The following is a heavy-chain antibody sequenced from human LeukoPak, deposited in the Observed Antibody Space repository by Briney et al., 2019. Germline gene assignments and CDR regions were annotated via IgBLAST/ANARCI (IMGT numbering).Heavy chain of an antibody. Sequence: GGSLRLSCAASGFTVSSNYMSWVRQAPGKGLEWVSVIYSGGRTYYADSVKGRFTISRDNSKNTLYLQMNSLRAEDTAVYYCARDCFGELSYWGQGTLVTVSS. CDR1: GFTVSSNY. CDR3: ARDCFGELSY. D-gene: IGHD3-16*02. CDR2: IYSGGRT. V-gene: IGHV3-53*01. J-gene: IGHJ4*02.